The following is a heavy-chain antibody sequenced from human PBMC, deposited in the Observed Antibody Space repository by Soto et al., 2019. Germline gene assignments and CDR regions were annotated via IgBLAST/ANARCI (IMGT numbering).Heavy chain of an antibody. V-gene: IGHV4-34*01. Sequence: QVQLQQWGAGLLKPSETLSLTCTVSGGSFSGYFWTWIRQPPGKGLEWLAEINHSGITNYNPSVESRVSMSVDTSKNQFSLGLYSVTAADTAVYYCVRGPYNYNSRYFDYWGQGTLVTVSS. CDR3: VRGPYNYNSRYFDY. CDR1: GGSFSGYF. D-gene: IGHD1-1*01. CDR2: INHSGIT. J-gene: IGHJ4*02.